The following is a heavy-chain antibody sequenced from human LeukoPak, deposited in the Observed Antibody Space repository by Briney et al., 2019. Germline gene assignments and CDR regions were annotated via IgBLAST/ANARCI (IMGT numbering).Heavy chain of an antibody. CDR3: ARESMTVTDY. V-gene: IGHV3-21*01. Sequence: GGSLRLSCAASGFTFSSYSMNWVRQAPGKGLEWVSSISSSSSYIYYADSVKGRFTISRDDAKNSLYLQMNRLRAEDTALYYCARESMTVTDYWGQGTLVTVSS. J-gene: IGHJ4*02. CDR1: GFTFSSYS. CDR2: ISSSSSYI. D-gene: IGHD4-17*01.